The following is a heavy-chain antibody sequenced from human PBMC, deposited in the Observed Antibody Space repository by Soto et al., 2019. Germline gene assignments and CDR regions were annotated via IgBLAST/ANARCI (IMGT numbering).Heavy chain of an antibody. J-gene: IGHJ2*01. CDR2: INNGGSS. V-gene: IGHV4-34*01. CDR1: GGSFSGDY. Sequence: QVHLQQWGAGLLKPSETLSLTCAVYGGSFSGDYWSWIRQPPGQGLGWIGGINNGGSSNYNPSLKRRGSMSVGTSIKQFSLKLTDVTAADTAVYYYARGRGDSYSQPWYFDLWGRGTLVTVSS. D-gene: IGHD3-10*01. CDR3: ARGRGDSYSQPWYFDL.